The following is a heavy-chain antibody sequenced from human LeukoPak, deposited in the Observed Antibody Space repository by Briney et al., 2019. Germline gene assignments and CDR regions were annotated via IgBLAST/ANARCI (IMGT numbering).Heavy chain of an antibody. J-gene: IGHJ3*02. CDR2: INPSGGST. CDR1: GYTFTSYY. D-gene: IGHD1-26*01. V-gene: IGHV1-46*01. CDR3: ASYSGSYSYAFDI. Sequence: ASVKVSCKASGYTFTSYYMHWVRQALGQGLEWMGIINPSGGSTSYAQKFQGRVTMTRDMSTSTVYMELSSLRSDDTAVYYCASYSGSYSYAFDIWGQGTMVTVSS.